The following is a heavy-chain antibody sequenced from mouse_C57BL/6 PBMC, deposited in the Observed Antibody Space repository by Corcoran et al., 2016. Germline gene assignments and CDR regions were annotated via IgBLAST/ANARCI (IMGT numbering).Heavy chain of an antibody. CDR1: GYTFTDYY. J-gene: IGHJ4*01. Sequence: EVQLQQSGPELVKPGASVKISCKASGYTFTDYYMNWVKQSHGKSLEWIGDINPNNGGTSYNQKFKGKATLTVDKSSSTAYMELRSLTSEDSAVYYCNYYGSSEAMDYWGQGTSVTVSS. CDR3: NYYGSSEAMDY. CDR2: INPNNGGT. D-gene: IGHD1-1*01. V-gene: IGHV1-26*01.